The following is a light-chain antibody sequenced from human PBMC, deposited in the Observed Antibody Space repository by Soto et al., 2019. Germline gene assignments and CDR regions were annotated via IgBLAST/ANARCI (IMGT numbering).Light chain of an antibody. V-gene: IGKV1-5*03. CDR3: QQYNSYFYN. Sequence: DIQMTQSPSTLSASVGDRVTLICRASQSIGYWLAWYQQKPGKAPKVLIHKASSLASGVPSRFSGSGSGTQFTLTISSLQPDDFANYYCQQYNSYFYNFGQGTKRE. CDR2: KAS. J-gene: IGKJ2*01. CDR1: QSIGYW.